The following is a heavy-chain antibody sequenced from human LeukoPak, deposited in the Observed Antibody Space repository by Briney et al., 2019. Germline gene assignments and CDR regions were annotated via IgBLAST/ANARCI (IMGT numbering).Heavy chain of an antibody. CDR1: GSSISNYY. CDR3: ASYYYDSSGFDY. V-gene: IGHV4-39*07. J-gene: IGHJ4*02. D-gene: IGHD3-22*01. CDR2: IYYSGST. Sequence: SETLSLTCTVSGSSISNYYWGWIRQPPGKGLEWIGSIYYSGSTYYNPSLKSRVTISVDTSKNQFSLKLSSVTAADTAVYYCASYYYDSSGFDYWGQGTLVTVSS.